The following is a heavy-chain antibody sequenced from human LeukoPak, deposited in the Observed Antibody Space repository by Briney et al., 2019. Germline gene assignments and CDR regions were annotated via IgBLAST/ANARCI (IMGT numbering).Heavy chain of an antibody. V-gene: IGHV1-18*01. CDR2: ISAYNGNT. J-gene: IGHJ3*02. D-gene: IGHD3-10*01. CDR3: ATPSITMVRGAAFDI. CDR1: GYTFTSYG. Sequence: ASVNVSCKASGYTFTSYGISWVRQAPGQGLEWMGWISAYNGNTNYAQKLQGRVTMTEDTSTDTAYMELSSLRSEDTAVYYCATPSITMVRGAAFDIWGQGTMVTVSS.